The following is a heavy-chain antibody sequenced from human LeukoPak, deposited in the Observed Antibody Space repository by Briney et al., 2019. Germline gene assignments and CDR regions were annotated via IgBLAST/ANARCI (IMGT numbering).Heavy chain of an antibody. CDR1: GFTVSSNY. CDR2: IYSGGST. V-gene: IGHV3-53*01. Sequence: GGSLRLSCAASGFTVSSNYMSWVRQAPGKGLEWVSVIYSGGSTYYADSVKGRFTISRDNSKNTLYLQMNSLRAEDTAVYYYAREKMSSYYYYGMDVWGQGTTVTVSS. CDR3: AREKMSSYYYYGMDV. J-gene: IGHJ6*02. D-gene: IGHD3-10*01.